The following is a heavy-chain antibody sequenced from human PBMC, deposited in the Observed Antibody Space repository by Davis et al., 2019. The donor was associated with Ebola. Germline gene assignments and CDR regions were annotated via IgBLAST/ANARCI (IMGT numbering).Heavy chain of an antibody. CDR3: AKDPLRYFDWTNDY. Sequence: GESLKISCAASGFTFSSYGMHWVRQAPGKGLEWVSAISGSGGSTYYADSVKGRFTISRDNSKNTLYLQMNSLRAEDTAVYYCAKDPLRYFDWTNDYWGQGTLVTVSS. J-gene: IGHJ4*02. CDR1: GFTFSSYG. CDR2: ISGSGGST. D-gene: IGHD3-9*01. V-gene: IGHV3-23*01.